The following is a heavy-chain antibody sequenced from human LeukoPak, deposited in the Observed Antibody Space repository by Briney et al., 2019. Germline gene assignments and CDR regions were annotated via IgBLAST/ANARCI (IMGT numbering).Heavy chain of an antibody. D-gene: IGHD6-13*01. CDR1: GFTFSSYS. CDR2: ISSSSSTI. V-gene: IGHV3-48*04. Sequence: GGSLRLSCAASGFTFSSYSMNWVRQAPGKGLEWVSYISSSSSTIYYADSVKGRFTISRDNAKNSLYLQMNSLRAEDTAVYYCARDPRIAAAGCDYWGQGTLVTVSS. J-gene: IGHJ4*02. CDR3: ARDPRIAAAGCDY.